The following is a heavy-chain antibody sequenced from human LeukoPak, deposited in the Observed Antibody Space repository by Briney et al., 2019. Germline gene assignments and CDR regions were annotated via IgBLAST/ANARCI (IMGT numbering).Heavy chain of an antibody. CDR3: ARDRKGYCGGVC. J-gene: IGHJ4*02. D-gene: IGHD2-21*02. Sequence: SVKVSCKASGGTFSSYAISWVRQAPGQGLEWMGGIIPIFGTANYAQKFQGRVTITTDESTSTAYMELSSLRSEDTAVYYCARDRKGYCGGVCWGQGTLVTVSS. CDR2: IIPIFGTA. V-gene: IGHV1-69*05. CDR1: GGTFSSYA.